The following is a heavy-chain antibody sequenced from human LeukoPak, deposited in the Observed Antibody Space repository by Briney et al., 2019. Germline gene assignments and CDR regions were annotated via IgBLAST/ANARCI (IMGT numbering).Heavy chain of an antibody. V-gene: IGHV3-48*03. CDR3: ARGPSIAARYDAFDI. CDR2: ISSSGNTI. J-gene: IGHJ3*02. Sequence: PGGSLRLSCAASEFTFNSYELNWVRQAPGKGLEWASYISSSGNTISYADSVKGRFTISRDNAKNSLYLQVISLRAEDTAVYYCARGPSIAARYDAFDIWGQGTMVTVSS. D-gene: IGHD6-6*01. CDR1: EFTFNSYE.